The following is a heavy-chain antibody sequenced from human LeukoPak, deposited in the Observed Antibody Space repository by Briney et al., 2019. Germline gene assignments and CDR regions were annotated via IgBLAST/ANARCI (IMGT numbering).Heavy chain of an antibody. Sequence: GGSLRLSCAASGFTFSSYVMHWVRQAPGKGLEWVAIISYDGSNEYYADSVKGRFTISRDNAKNTVYLQMNSLRAEDTAVYYCARDYVSGSFGPWGQGTLVTVSS. V-gene: IGHV3-30*04. J-gene: IGHJ5*02. CDR2: ISYDGSNE. CDR3: ARDYVSGSFGP. CDR1: GFTFSSYV. D-gene: IGHD3-10*01.